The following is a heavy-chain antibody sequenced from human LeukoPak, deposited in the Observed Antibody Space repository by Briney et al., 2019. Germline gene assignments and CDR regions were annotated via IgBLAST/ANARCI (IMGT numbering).Heavy chain of an antibody. J-gene: IGHJ4*02. V-gene: IGHV3-64D*06. CDR3: VKRLNNYFDY. CDR1: GFIFSSYA. CDR2: ISSNEGST. D-gene: IGHD4/OR15-4a*01. Sequence: GGSLRLSCSASGFIFSSYAMHWVRQAPGKGLEFVSGISSNEGSTYYADSVKARFTMSRDNSKNALYLQMSSLRAEDTAVYYCVKRLNNYFDYWGQGTLVTVSS.